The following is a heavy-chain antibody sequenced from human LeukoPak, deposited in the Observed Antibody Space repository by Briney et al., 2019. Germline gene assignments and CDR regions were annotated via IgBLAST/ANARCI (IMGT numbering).Heavy chain of an antibody. V-gene: IGHV3-48*04. Sequence: GGSLRLSCVASGFTFFTHPMNWVRQAPGKGLEWVSYISSSSSTIYYADSVKGRFTISRDNAKNSLYLQMNSLRAEDTAVYYCARDASLYGMDVWGQGTTVTVSS. CDR1: GFTFFTHP. J-gene: IGHJ6*02. CDR2: ISSSSSTI. CDR3: ARDASLYGMDV. D-gene: IGHD2-2*01.